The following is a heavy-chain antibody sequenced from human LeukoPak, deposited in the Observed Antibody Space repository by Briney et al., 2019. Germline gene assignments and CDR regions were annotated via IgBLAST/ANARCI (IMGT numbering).Heavy chain of an antibody. Sequence: GGSLRLSCAASGFTFSSYSMNWVRQAPGKGLEWVSSISSSSSYIYYAGSVKGRFTISRDNAKNSLYLQMNSLRAEDTAVYYCARPDPYCSGGSCSFFDYWGQGTLVTVSS. J-gene: IGHJ4*02. D-gene: IGHD2-15*01. CDR2: ISSSSSYI. V-gene: IGHV3-21*01. CDR1: GFTFSSYS. CDR3: ARPDPYCSGGSCSFFDY.